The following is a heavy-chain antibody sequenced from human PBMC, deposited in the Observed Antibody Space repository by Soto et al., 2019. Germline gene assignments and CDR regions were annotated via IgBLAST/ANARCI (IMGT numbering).Heavy chain of an antibody. Sequence: PGGSLRLSCAASGFTVSSNYMSWVRQAPGKGLEWVSVIYSGGSTYYADSVKGRFTISRDNSKNTLYLQMNSLRAEDTAVYYCASRSRQDAFDIWGQGTMVTVSS. V-gene: IGHV3-53*01. CDR3: ASRSRQDAFDI. J-gene: IGHJ3*02. CDR2: IYSGGST. CDR1: GFTVSSNY. D-gene: IGHD2-15*01.